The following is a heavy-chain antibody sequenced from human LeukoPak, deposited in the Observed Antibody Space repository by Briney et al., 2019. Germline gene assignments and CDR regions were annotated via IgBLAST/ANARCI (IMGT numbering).Heavy chain of an antibody. V-gene: IGHV5-51*01. CDR2: IYPGDSDT. CDR3: ARHRRVISLYYYGMDV. D-gene: IGHD3-9*01. Sequence: GESLKISCKGSGYSFTSYWIGWVRQMPGKGLEWMGIIYPGDSDTRYSPSLQGQVTISADKSIGTAYLQWSSLKASDTAMYYCARHRRVISLYYYGMDVWGQGTTVTVSS. J-gene: IGHJ6*02. CDR1: GYSFTSYW.